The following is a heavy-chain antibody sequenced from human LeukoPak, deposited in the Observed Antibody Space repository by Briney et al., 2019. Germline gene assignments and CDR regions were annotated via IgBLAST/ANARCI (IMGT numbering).Heavy chain of an antibody. CDR2: ISYSGST. CDR3: ARHIYGDPFDY. D-gene: IGHD4-17*01. J-gene: IGHJ4*02. V-gene: IGHV4-39*01. CDR1: GDSVSTSTYY. Sequence: SDTLSLTCTVSGDSVSTSTYYWGWIRQPPGKGVEWIGSISYSGSTYYNPSLKSRVTMSVDTSKNQFSLRLSSVTAADTAVYYCARHIYGDPFDYWGQGALVTVSS.